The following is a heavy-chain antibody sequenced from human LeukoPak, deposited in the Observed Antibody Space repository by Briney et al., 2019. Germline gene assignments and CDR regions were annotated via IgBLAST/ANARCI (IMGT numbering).Heavy chain of an antibody. CDR1: GFIFSDYD. Sequence: PGGSLRLTCAASGFIFSDYDMNWVRQAPGKGLEWVSYISSSGSTIYYADSVKGRFTISRDNAKNSLYLQMNSLRAEDTAVYYCASNIVVVDVNAFDIWGQGTMVTVSS. V-gene: IGHV3-11*04. CDR3: ASNIVVVDVNAFDI. D-gene: IGHD2-15*01. J-gene: IGHJ3*02. CDR2: ISSSGSTI.